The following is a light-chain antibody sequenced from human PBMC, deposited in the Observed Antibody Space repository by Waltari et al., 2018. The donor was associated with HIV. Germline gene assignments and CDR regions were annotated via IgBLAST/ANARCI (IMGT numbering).Light chain of an antibody. CDR1: SSDVGGYNY. CDR2: DDS. Sequence: QSALTPPASVSVSPGQTITISCTRTSSDVGGYNYASWNQQRPGNAQKIMIYDDSNRPSGTSNRFSGANSGNTASLTSSGLRAEDTADYYSSSYTSSSTWVFGGGTKLTV. CDR3: SSYTSSSTWV. V-gene: IGLV2-14*03. J-gene: IGLJ2*01.